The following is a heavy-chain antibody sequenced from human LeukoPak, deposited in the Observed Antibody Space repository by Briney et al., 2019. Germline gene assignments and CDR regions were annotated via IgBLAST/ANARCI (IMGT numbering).Heavy chain of an antibody. V-gene: IGHV3-74*01. J-gene: IGHJ6*02. D-gene: IGHD6-6*01. CDR3: ARGERSGGSSYYYYGMDV. CDR2: INSDGSST. Sequence: GGSLRLSCAASGSTFSSYSMNWVRQAPGKGLVWVSRINSDGSSTSYADSVKGRFTISRDNAKNTLYLQMNSLRAEDTAVYYCARGERSGGSSYYYYGMDVWGQGTTVTVSS. CDR1: GSTFSSYS.